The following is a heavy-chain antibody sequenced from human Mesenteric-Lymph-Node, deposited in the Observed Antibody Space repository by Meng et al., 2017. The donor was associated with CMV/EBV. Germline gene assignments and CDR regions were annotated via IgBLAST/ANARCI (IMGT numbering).Heavy chain of an antibody. CDR3: ARFYGSGSYYFDY. D-gene: IGHD3-10*01. Sequence: ASVTVSCKASGYTFPQFGIIWVRQAPGQGLEWMGWISTYSGNANYAQKFQGRVTMTRDTSTTTADLELRGLTSDDTAVYYCARFYGSGSYYFDYWGQGTLVTVSS. CDR1: GYTFPQFG. CDR2: ISTYSGNA. V-gene: IGHV1-18*01. J-gene: IGHJ4*02.